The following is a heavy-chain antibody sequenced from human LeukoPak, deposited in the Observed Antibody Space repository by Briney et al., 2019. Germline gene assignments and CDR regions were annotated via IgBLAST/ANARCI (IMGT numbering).Heavy chain of an antibody. D-gene: IGHD6-13*01. CDR1: GGSISSSNW. V-gene: IGHV4-4*02. J-gene: IGHJ2*01. CDR2: IYHSESP. Sequence: PSETLSLTCAVSGGSISSSNWWSWVRQPPGKGLEWIGEIYHSESPTYNPSLKSRVTMSLDTSKNQFSLKLSSVTAADTAVYYCARVSSSWYQDWYFDLWGRGTLVTVSS. CDR3: ARVSSSWYQDWYFDL.